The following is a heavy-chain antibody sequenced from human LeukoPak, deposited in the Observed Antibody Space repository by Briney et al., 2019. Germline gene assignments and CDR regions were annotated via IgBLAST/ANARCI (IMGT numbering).Heavy chain of an antibody. Sequence: SETLSLTCAVSGGSISSSNWWSWVRQPPGKGLEWIGEIYHSGSTNYNPSLKSRVTISVDMSKNQFSLKLSSVTAADTAVYYCARSNLKTPYYWGQGTLVTVSS. J-gene: IGHJ4*02. CDR1: GGSISSSNW. CDR2: IYHSGST. V-gene: IGHV4-4*02. CDR3: ARSNLKTPYY.